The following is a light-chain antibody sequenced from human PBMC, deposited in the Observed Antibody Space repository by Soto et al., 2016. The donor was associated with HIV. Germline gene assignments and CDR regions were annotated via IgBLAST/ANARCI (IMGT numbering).Light chain of an antibody. CDR1: SPKNYS. CDR3: LSWDNGDV. Sequence: SSELTQDPSVSVALGQTVRISCQGDSPKNYSASWYQQKPGQAPVLVIYGENIRPSGIPDRFSGSRSGDKVSLTITGAQADDEADYYCLSWDNGDVFGSGTKVTVL. CDR2: GEN. J-gene: IGLJ1*01. V-gene: IGLV3-19*01.